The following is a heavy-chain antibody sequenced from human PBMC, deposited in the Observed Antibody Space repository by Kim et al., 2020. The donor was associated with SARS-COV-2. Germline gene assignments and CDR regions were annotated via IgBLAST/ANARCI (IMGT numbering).Heavy chain of an antibody. CDR2: IYYSGST. V-gene: IGHV4-59*01. CDR3: ARGMATTQSYWFDP. J-gene: IGHJ5*02. D-gene: IGHD5-12*01. CDR1: GGSISSYY. Sequence: SETLSLTCTVSGGSISSYYWSWIRQPPGKGLEWIGYIYYSGSTNYNPSLNSRVTISVDTSKNQFSLKLSSVTAADTAGYYCARGMATTQSYWFDPWGQGTLVTVSS.